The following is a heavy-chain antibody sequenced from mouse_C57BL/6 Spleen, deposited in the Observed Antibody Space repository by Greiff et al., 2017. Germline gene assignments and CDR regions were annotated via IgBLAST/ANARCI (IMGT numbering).Heavy chain of an antibody. D-gene: IGHD2-14*01. J-gene: IGHJ4*01. V-gene: IGHV1-76*01. CDR1: GYTFTDYY. Sequence: QVQLQQSGAELVRPGASVKLSCKASGYTFTDYYINWVKQRPGQGLEWIARIYPGSGNTYYNEKFKGKATLTAEKSSSTAYMQLSSLTSEDSAVYFCARWRYDGGAMDYWGQGTSVTVSS. CDR3: ARWRYDGGAMDY. CDR2: IYPGSGNT.